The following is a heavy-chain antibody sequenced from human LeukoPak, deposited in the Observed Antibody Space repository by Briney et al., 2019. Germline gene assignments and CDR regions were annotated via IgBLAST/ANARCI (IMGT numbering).Heavy chain of an antibody. CDR2: ISGSGDST. V-gene: IGHV3-23*01. Sequence: GGSLRLSCAASGFTFSSYAMSWVRQAPGKGLEWVSAISGSGDSTYYADSVKGRFTISRDNSKNTLYLQMNSLRAEDTAVYYCARDSRYDYYYMDVWGKGTTVTVSS. CDR1: GFTFSSYA. CDR3: ARDSRYDYYYMDV. D-gene: IGHD6-25*01. J-gene: IGHJ6*03.